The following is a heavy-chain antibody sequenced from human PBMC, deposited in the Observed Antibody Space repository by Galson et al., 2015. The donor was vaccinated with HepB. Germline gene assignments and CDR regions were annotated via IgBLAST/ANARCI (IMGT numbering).Heavy chain of an antibody. CDR3: ARVSDYIAVAGPFDI. CDR2: INAGNGNT. J-gene: IGHJ3*02. D-gene: IGHD6-19*01. CDR1: GYTFTSYA. V-gene: IGHV1-3*01. Sequence: SVKVSCKASGYTFTSYAMHWVRQAPGQRLEWMGWINAGNGNTKYSQKFQGRVTITRDTSASTAYMELSSLRSEDTAVYYCARVSDYIAVAGPFDIWGQGTMVTVSS.